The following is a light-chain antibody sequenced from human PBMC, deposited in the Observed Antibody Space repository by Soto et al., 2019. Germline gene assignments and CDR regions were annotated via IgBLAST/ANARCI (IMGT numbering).Light chain of an antibody. CDR1: RSVSSRY. CDR3: QQYGTSPRLT. J-gene: IGKJ4*01. Sequence: EIVLTQSPGTPSVSPGERATLSCRASRSVSSRYLAWYQQTPGQAPRLLIYDASSRATGIPDSFSGSGSGTDFTLTISRLXPEDFAVYYCQQYGTSPRLTFGGGTKVDIK. CDR2: DAS. V-gene: IGKV3-20*01.